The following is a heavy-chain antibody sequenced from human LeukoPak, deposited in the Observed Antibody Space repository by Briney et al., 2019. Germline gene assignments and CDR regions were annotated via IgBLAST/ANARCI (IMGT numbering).Heavy chain of an antibody. CDR1: GGTFSSYA. CDR3: AKTGDLYHYYGMDV. J-gene: IGHJ6*02. V-gene: IGHV1-69*04. CDR2: IIPIFGIA. D-gene: IGHD7-27*01. Sequence: SVKVSCKASGGTFSSYAISWVRQAPGQGLEWMGRIIPIFGIANYAQKFQGRVTITADKSTSTAYMELSSLRSEDTAVYYCAKTGDLYHYYGMDVWGQGTTVTVSS.